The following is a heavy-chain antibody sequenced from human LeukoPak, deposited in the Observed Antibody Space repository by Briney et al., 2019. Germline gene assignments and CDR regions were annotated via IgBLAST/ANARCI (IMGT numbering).Heavy chain of an antibody. Sequence: SETLSLTCAVSGYSISRGYYWGWIRQPPGKGLEWIGSIFHSGSTYYNPSLKSRVTLSIDTSKNQFSLRLSSVTATDTAVYYCAGVFGNFSDRWFDPWGQGTLVTVSS. V-gene: IGHV4-38-2*01. J-gene: IGHJ5*02. CDR2: IFHSGST. D-gene: IGHD3-22*01. CDR3: AGVFGNFSDRWFDP. CDR1: GYSISRGYY.